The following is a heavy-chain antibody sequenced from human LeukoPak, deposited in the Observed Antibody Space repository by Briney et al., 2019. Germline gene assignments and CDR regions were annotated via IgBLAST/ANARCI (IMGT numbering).Heavy chain of an antibody. D-gene: IGHD2-15*01. CDR1: GYSFTTYW. CDR3: ARHLRYCSGGSCYSNFFDY. Sequence: GESLQISCKGSGYSFTTYWIGWVRQMPGKGLEWMGISYPGNSDTRYSPSFQGQVTISADKSITTAYLQWSSLKSSDTAMYSFARHLRYCSGGSCYSNFFDYWGQGALVTVSS. CDR2: SYPGNSDT. V-gene: IGHV5-51*01. J-gene: IGHJ4*02.